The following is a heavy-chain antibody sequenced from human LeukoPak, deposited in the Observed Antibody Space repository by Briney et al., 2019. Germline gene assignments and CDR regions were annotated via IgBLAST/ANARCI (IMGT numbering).Heavy chain of an antibody. D-gene: IGHD3-22*01. CDR3: ARICGMEDPVVVRLAFGI. J-gene: IGHJ3*02. Sequence: PSETLSLTCTVSGGSISSYYWSWIRQPPGKGLEWIGYIYYSGSTNYNPSLKSRVTISVDTSKNQFSLKLSSVTAADTAVYYCARICGMEDPVVVRLAFGIWGQGTMVTVSS. CDR1: GGSISSYY. V-gene: IGHV4-59*01. CDR2: IYYSGST.